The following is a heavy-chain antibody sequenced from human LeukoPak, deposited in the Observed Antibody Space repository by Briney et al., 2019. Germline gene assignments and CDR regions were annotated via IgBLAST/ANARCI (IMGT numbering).Heavy chain of an antibody. CDR1: GGSISSSNW. CDR3: ARDRRVEMATITIGYYFDY. CDR2: IYHSGST. J-gene: IGHJ4*02. Sequence: SGTLSLTCAVSGGSISSSNWWSWVRQPPGKGLEWIGEIYHSGSTNYNPSLKSRVTISVDKSKNQFSLKLSSVTAADTAVYYCARDRRVEMATITIGYYFDYWGQGTLVTVSS. D-gene: IGHD5-24*01. V-gene: IGHV4-4*02.